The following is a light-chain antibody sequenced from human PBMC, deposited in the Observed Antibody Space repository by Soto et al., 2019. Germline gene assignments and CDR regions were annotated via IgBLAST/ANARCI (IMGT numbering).Light chain of an antibody. CDR1: QGIRND. Sequence: DIQMTQSPSSLSASVGDRVTITCRASQGIRNDLGWYQQKPGKAPKLLIYDASSLESGVPSRFSGSGSGTEFSLSINSLQPEDFGTYFCQQYDLYWTFGQGTKVDIK. CDR3: QQYDLYWT. V-gene: IGKV1-17*01. J-gene: IGKJ1*01. CDR2: DAS.